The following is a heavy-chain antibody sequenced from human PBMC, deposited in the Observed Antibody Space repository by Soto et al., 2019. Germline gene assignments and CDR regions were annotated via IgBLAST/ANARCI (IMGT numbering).Heavy chain of an antibody. CDR1: GGTFSRYG. D-gene: IGHD5-18*01. V-gene: IGHV1-69*18. Sequence: QVQLVQSGTEVKKPGASVKVSCKASGGTFSRYGFHWVRQAPGQGLEWMGMIVPSVDTTNYAQKFQARVTISADQFTSTVYMQLRSLRSEDTAVDYCAICPQTPDTADPYAVDVWGQGTRVIVSS. CDR3: AICPQTPDTADPYAVDV. J-gene: IGHJ6*02. CDR2: IVPSVDTT.